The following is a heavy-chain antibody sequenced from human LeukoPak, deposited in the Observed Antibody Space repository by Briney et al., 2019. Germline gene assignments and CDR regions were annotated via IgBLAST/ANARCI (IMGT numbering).Heavy chain of an antibody. CDR1: GDTIIRDGYY. Sequence: PSETLSLTCSVSGDTIIRDGYYWGWIRQSPHKGLEWIGNVYYTGSTYSNPSLTSRVTISVDTSKNEFSLRLRSVTAADTASYYCARYADSGSGRHFYHYMDVWGKGTTVTVSS. D-gene: IGHD2-2*01. J-gene: IGHJ6*03. V-gene: IGHV4-39*01. CDR2: VYYTGST. CDR3: ARYADSGSGRHFYHYMDV.